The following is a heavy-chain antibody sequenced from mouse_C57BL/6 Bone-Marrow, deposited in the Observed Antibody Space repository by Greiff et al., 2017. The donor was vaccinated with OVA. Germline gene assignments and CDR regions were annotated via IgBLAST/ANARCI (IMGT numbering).Heavy chain of an antibody. J-gene: IGHJ4*01. D-gene: IGHD1-1*01. CDR1: GFSLTSYG. CDR3: ARYYGSSYLYAMDY. V-gene: IGHV2-2*01. CDR2: IWSGGST. Sequence: VQGVESGPGLVQPSQSLSITCTVSGFSLTSYGVHWVRQSPGKGLEWLGVIWSGGSTDYNAAFISRLSISKDNSKSQVFFKMNSLQADDTAIYYCARYYGSSYLYAMDYWGQGTSVTVSS.